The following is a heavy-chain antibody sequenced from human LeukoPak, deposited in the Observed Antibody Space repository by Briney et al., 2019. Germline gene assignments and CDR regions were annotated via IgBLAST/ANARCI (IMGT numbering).Heavy chain of an antibody. CDR2: IYPGDSXX. CDR1: GYSFTSYW. D-gene: IGHD3-9*01. Sequence: GESLKISCQGSGYSFTSYWIGWVRQMPGKGLXXMGIIYPGDSXXXXSPXXXGQVTISADKSISTAYLQWSSLKASDTAMYYCARLYFDWLAFDYWGQGALVTVSS. V-gene: IGHV5-51*01. J-gene: IGHJ4*02. CDR3: ARLYFDWLAFDY.